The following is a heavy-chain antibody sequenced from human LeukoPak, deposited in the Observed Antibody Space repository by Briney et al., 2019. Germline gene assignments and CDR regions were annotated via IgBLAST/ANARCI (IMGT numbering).Heavy chain of an antibody. CDR1: GGSFSGYY. V-gene: IGHV4-34*01. J-gene: IGHJ4*02. Sequence: SETLSLTCAVYGGSFSGYYWSWVRQPPGKGLEWIGEINHSGSTNYNPSLKSRVTISVDASKNQFSLKQSSVTAADTAVYYCARRHSDSSGYWYFDYWGQGTLVTVSS. CDR2: INHSGST. CDR3: ARRHSDSSGYWYFDY. D-gene: IGHD3-22*01.